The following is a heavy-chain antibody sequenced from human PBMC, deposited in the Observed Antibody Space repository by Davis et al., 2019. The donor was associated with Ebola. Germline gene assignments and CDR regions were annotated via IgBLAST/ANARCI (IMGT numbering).Heavy chain of an antibody. CDR2: ISSSSSYT. D-gene: IGHD3-22*01. CDR1: GFTFSDYY. CDR3: ARVGLYYYDSSGYYVSEYFDY. J-gene: IGHJ4*02. V-gene: IGHV3-11*06. Sequence: PGGSLRLSCAASGFTFSDYYMSWIRKAPGKGLEWVSYISSSSSYTNYADSVKGRFTISRDNAKNSLYLQMNSLRAEDTAVYYCARVGLYYYDSSGYYVSEYFDYWGQGTLVTVSS.